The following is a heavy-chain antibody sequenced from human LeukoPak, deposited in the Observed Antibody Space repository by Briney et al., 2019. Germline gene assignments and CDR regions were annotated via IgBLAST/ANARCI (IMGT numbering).Heavy chain of an antibody. CDR2: INHSGST. J-gene: IGHJ4*02. Sequence: SETLSLTCAVYGGSFSGYYWSWIRQPPGKGLEWIGEINHSGSTNYNPSLKSRVTISVDTSKNQSSLKIDSVTAAGTAVVYFARRRTKEGYSSPSPAHSGYYFDYWGQGTLVTVSS. CDR1: GGSFSGYY. CDR3: ARRRTKEGYSSPSPAHSGYYFDY. D-gene: IGHD6-6*01. V-gene: IGHV4-34*01.